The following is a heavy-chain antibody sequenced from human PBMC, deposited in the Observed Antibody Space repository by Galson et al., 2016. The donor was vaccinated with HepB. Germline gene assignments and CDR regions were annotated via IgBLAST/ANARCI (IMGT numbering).Heavy chain of an antibody. J-gene: IGHJ4*02. CDR2: INHSDGGT. CDR1: GHTFTSYY. D-gene: IGHD6-19*01. CDR3: ARGDNSGWYA. V-gene: IGHV1-46*01. Sequence: SVKLSCKASGHTFTSYYMHWVRQAPGQGLVWMGLINHSDGGTSYAQKFRGRVTITRDTSTNTVYMELSSLRSEDTAMYYCARGDNSGWYAWGQGTLVTVSS.